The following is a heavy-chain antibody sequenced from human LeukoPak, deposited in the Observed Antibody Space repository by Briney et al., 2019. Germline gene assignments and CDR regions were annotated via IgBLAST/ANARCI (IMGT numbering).Heavy chain of an antibody. J-gene: IGHJ6*03. CDR3: ARESSSWFDYYYYYMDV. CDR2: IYTSGST. D-gene: IGHD6-13*01. Sequence: SETLSLTCTVSGGSISSYYWSWIRQPAGKGLGWIGRIYTSGSTNYNPSLKSRVTMSVDTSKNQFSLKLSSVTAADTAVYYCARESSSWFDYYYYYMDVWGKGTTVTISS. CDR1: GGSISSYY. V-gene: IGHV4-4*07.